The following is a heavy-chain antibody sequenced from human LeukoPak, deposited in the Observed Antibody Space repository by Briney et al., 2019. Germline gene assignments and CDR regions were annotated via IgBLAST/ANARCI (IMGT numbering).Heavy chain of an antibody. CDR2: IYSGGST. D-gene: IGHD1-26*01. Sequence: SETLSLTCTVSGGSISSYYWSWIRQPAGKGLEWIGRIYSGGSTNYNPSLKSRVTMSVDSSNNQFSLRLSSVTAADTAVFYCARENAGSYREFDYWGQGTLVTVSS. CDR1: GGSISSYY. J-gene: IGHJ4*02. CDR3: ARENAGSYREFDY. V-gene: IGHV4-4*07.